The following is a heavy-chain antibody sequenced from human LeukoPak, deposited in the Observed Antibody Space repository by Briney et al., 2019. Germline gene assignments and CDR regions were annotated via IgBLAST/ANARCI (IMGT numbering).Heavy chain of an antibody. V-gene: IGHV4-4*07. CDR2: ISTSGST. Sequence: PSETLSLTRTVSGGSISSYYWTWIRQPAGKGLEWIGCISTSGSTNYNPSLKSRVTMSVDTSKNQFSLKLNSVTAADTAVYYCARARQWLPIDYWGQGTLVTVSS. CDR1: GGSISSYY. D-gene: IGHD3-22*01. J-gene: IGHJ4*02. CDR3: ARARQWLPIDY.